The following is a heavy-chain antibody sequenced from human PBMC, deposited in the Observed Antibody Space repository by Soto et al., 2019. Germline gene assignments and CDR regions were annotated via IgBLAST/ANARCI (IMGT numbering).Heavy chain of an antibody. CDR2: IVGSGGNT. V-gene: IGHV3-23*01. CDR1: GFTFSNYA. Sequence: GGSLRLSCSASGFTFSNYAMSWVRQASGKGLEWVSGIVGSGGNTYYADSVKGRFTISRDNAKSTLYLQMNSLGVEDTAIYYCAKAFNYGSGSNYKAFDCWGQGTLVTVSS. D-gene: IGHD3-10*01. CDR3: AKAFNYGSGSNYKAFDC. J-gene: IGHJ4*02.